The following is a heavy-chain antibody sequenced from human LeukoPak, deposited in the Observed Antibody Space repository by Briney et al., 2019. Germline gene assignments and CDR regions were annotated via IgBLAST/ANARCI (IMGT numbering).Heavy chain of an antibody. J-gene: IGHJ5*02. CDR3: ARADSSGWYGSDWFDP. Sequence: GASVKVSCKASGYTFTGHFIHWVRQAPGQGLEWMGWINPNSGGTNYAQKFQGRVTMTRDTSISTAYMELSRLRSDDTAVYYCARADSSGWYGSDWFDPWGQGTLVTVSS. CDR2: INPNSGGT. D-gene: IGHD6-19*01. CDR1: GYTFTGHF. V-gene: IGHV1-2*02.